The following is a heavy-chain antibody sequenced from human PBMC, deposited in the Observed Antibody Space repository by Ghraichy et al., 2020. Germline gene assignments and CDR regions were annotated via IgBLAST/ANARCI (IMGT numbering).Heavy chain of an antibody. V-gene: IGHV3-23*01. CDR2: VSGSAANT. D-gene: IGHD2-2*01. Sequence: GGSLRLSCAASGFTFNNYAMSWVRQAPGKGLEWVSIVSGSAANTYYADSVRGRFTVSRDNSKSTLYLQMNNLRAEDTAIYYCAKGMKKVVPGAAYDYWGQGTLVTVSS. J-gene: IGHJ4*02. CDR3: AKGMKKVVPGAAYDY. CDR1: GFTFNNYA.